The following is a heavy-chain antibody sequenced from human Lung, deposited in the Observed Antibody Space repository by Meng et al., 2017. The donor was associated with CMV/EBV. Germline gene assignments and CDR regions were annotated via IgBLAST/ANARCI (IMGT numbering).Heavy chain of an antibody. CDR1: GFTFDDYA. CDR2: VSWNSGYI. D-gene: IGHD2-15*01. V-gene: IGHV3-9*01. J-gene: IGHJ6*04. Sequence: GGSLRLXCAASGFTFDDYALHWVRQVPGKGLEWVAGVSWNSGYIAYADSVKGRFTISRDNAKSSLFLQMNSLRAEDTALYYCAKDEGYCSDGSCYYYYYGMDVXRGGXTVTVSS. CDR3: AKDEGYCSDGSCYYYYYGMDV.